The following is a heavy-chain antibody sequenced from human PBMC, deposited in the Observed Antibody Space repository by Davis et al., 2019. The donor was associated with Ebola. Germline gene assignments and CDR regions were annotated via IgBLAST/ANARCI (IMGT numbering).Heavy chain of an antibody. CDR3: AKDSGSYGAFDI. CDR2: ISGSGGST. CDR1: RFTFSSYA. J-gene: IGHJ3*02. D-gene: IGHD1-26*01. V-gene: IGHV3-23*01. Sequence: PGGSLRLSCAASRFTFSSYAMTWVRQAPGKGLEWVSAISGSGGSTYYADSVKGRFTISRDNSKNTLYLQMNSLRAEDTAVYYCAKDSGSYGAFDIWGQGTMVTVSS.